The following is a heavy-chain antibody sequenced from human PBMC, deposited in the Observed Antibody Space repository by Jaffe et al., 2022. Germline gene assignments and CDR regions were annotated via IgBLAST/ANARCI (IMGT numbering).Heavy chain of an antibody. CDR1: GGSISSGGYS. J-gene: IGHJ2*01. CDR3: ARSQSAVYQHRGLYWYFDL. V-gene: IGHV4-30-2*01. CDR2: IYHSGST. D-gene: IGHD2-2*01. Sequence: QLQLQESGSGLVKPSQTLSLTCAVSGGSISSGGYSWSWIRQPPGKGLEWIGYIYHSGSTYYNPSLKSRVTISVDRSKNQFSLKLSSVTAADTAVYYCARSQSAVYQHRGLYWYFDLWGRGTLVTVSS.